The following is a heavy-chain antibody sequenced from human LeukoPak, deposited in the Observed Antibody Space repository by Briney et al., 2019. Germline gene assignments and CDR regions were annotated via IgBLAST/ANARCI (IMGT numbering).Heavy chain of an antibody. CDR2: ISSSGSTI. Sequence: PGGSLRLSCAASGFTFSDYYMSWIRQAPGKGLAWVSYISSSGSTIYYADSVKGRSTISRDNAKNSLYLQMNSLRAEDTAVYYCARAIYYDILTGYYPYNWFDPWGQGTLVTVSS. D-gene: IGHD3-9*01. CDR1: GFTFSDYY. J-gene: IGHJ5*02. V-gene: IGHV3-11*01. CDR3: ARAIYYDILTGYYPYNWFDP.